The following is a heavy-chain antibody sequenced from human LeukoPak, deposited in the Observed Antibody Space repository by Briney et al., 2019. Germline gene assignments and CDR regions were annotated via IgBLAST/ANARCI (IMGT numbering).Heavy chain of an antibody. J-gene: IGHJ4*02. CDR2: ISSSGSTI. V-gene: IGHV3-48*03. CDR1: GFTFSSSA. Sequence: QPGGSLRLSCVASGFTFSSSAMSWVRQAPGKGLEWVSYISSSGSTIYYADSVKGRFTISRDNAKNSLYLQMNSLRAEDTAVYYCARGFSAYYDSSGYKPNLFDYWGQGTLVTVSS. D-gene: IGHD3-22*01. CDR3: ARGFSAYYDSSGYKPNLFDY.